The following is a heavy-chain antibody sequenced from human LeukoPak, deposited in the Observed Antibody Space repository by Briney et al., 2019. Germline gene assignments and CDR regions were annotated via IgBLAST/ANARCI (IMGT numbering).Heavy chain of an antibody. CDR2: INQDGSEK. V-gene: IGHV3-7*02. CDR3: AKGFLLRSNAFDI. CDR1: GFTFGSYD. Sequence: PGGSLRLSCAASGFTFGSYDMSWVRQAPGKGLQWVANINQDGSEKYYVDSVKGRFTISRDDAKNSVNLQMNSLRAEDTAVYYCAKGFLLRSNAFDIWGQGTMVTVSS. D-gene: IGHD3-3*01. J-gene: IGHJ3*02.